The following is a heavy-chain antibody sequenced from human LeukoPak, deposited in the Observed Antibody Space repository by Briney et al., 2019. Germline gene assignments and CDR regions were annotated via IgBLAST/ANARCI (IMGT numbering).Heavy chain of an antibody. CDR3: ARELRDIVVVPAVINNWFDP. V-gene: IGHV3-21*01. D-gene: IGHD2-2*02. J-gene: IGHJ5*02. Sequence: GGSLRLSCAASGFTFSSYSMNWVRQAPGKGLEWVSFISSSSSYIYYADSVKGRFTISRDNAKNSLYLQMNSLRAEDTAVYYCARELRDIVVVPAVINNWFDPWGQGTLVTVSS. CDR2: ISSSSSYI. CDR1: GFTFSSYS.